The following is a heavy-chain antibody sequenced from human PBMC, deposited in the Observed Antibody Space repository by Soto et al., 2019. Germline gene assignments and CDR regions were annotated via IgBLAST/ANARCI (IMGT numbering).Heavy chain of an antibody. V-gene: IGHV1-69*01. CDR3: AREVQLGNWFDP. Sequence: QVQLVQSGAEVKKPGSSVKVSCKASGGTFSSYASSWVRQSPGQGLEWMGWIIPIFGTANYAQKFQGRVTITADESTSTAYMELSSLRSEETAVYYCAREVQLGNWFDPWCQGRLVRVS. CDR1: GGTFSSYA. CDR2: IIPIFGTA. J-gene: IGHJ5*02. D-gene: IGHD1-1*01.